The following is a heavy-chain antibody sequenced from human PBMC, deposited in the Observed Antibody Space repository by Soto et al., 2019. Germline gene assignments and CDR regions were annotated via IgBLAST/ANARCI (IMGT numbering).Heavy chain of an antibody. CDR2: ISGSGGST. D-gene: IGHD3-22*01. V-gene: IGHV3-23*01. J-gene: IGHJ4*02. Sequence: GSLRLSGSASGFTFSSYAMSWVRQAPGKGLEWVSAISGSGGSTYYADSVKGRFTISRDDSKNTLYLQMNSLRAEDTAVYYCEKDHLPITMIVVVIIGFDYWGQGTLVTVYS. CDR3: EKDHLPITMIVVVIIGFDY. CDR1: GFTFSSYA.